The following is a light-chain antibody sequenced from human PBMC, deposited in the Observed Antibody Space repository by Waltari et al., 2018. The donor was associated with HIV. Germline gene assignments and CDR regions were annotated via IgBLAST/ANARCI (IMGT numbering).Light chain of an antibody. CDR2: DAS. J-gene: IGKJ4*01. V-gene: IGKV3-11*01. CDR3: QQRSNWPPLT. Sequence: EIVLTQSPATLSLSPGKRATLPCRASQSVSNYLAWYQQKPGQPPRLLIYDASNRATGIPARFSGSGSGTDFTLTISSLEPEDSAVYYCQQRSNWPPLTFGGGTKVEI. CDR1: QSVSNY.